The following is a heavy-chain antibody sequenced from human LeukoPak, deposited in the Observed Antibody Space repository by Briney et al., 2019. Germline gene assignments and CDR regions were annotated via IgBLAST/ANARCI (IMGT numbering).Heavy chain of an antibody. CDR3: AKVWFGEDTYLDF. CDR2: ISGTGGST. CDR1: GFTLSSYA. V-gene: IGHV3-23*01. J-gene: IGHJ4*02. D-gene: IGHD3-10*01. Sequence: RGSLRLSCAASGFTLSSYAMSRVRQAPGKGLEWVSCISGTGGSTYYADSVKGRFTISRDNAKNTLYLQINSLRAEDTAVYFCAKVWFGEDTYLDFWGQGTLVTVSS.